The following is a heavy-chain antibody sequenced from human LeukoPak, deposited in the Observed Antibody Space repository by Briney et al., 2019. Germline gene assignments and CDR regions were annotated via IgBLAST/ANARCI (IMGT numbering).Heavy chain of an antibody. Sequence: KPGGSLRLSCAASGFTFSNAWMSWVRRAPGKGLEWVGRIKSKTDGGTTDYAAPVKGRFTISRDDSKNTLYLQMNSLKTEDTAVYYCTTGYSYGGIVDYWGQGTLVTVSS. V-gene: IGHV3-15*01. D-gene: IGHD5-18*01. CDR3: TTGYSYGGIVDY. CDR2: IKSKTDGGTT. CDR1: GFTFSNAW. J-gene: IGHJ4*02.